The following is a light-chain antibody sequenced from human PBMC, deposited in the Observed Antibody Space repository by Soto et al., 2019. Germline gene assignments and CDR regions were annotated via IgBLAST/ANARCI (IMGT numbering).Light chain of an antibody. CDR1: SSNIGSNY. Sequence: QSVLTQPPSASGTPGQRVTISCYGSSSNIGSNYVYWYQHLPGTAPKLLIYRNNQRPSGVPDRFSGSKSGTSASLAISGLRSEDEADYYCAAWDDSLSVVFGGGTKLTVL. J-gene: IGLJ2*01. V-gene: IGLV1-47*01. CDR3: AAWDDSLSVV. CDR2: RNN.